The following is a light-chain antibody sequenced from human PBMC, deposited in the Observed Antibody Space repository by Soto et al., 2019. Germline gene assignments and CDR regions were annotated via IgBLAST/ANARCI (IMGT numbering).Light chain of an antibody. CDR2: EVS. CDR1: SSDVGNYNY. V-gene: IGLV2-14*01. CDR3: GSYIRGSTRYV. Sequence: QSALTQPASVSGSPGQSITISCTGTSSDVGNYNYVSWYQHHPGKAPKLMIYEVSDRPSGVSNRFSGSKSGNTASLTISGLQAEDEADYYCGSYIRGSTRYVFGPGTKVTVL. J-gene: IGLJ1*01.